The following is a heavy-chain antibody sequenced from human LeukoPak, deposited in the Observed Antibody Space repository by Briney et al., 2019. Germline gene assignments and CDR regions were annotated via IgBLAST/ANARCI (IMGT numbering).Heavy chain of an antibody. J-gene: IGHJ4*02. Sequence: GGPLRLSCAASGFAFGSSAMNWVRQAPGKGLEWVSAITSNGAGTHYADSVKGRFTISRDNSKNTLFLQMNSLSAEDTAVYYCAKEALSHGGNIDYWGQGTLVTVSS. V-gene: IGHV3-23*01. CDR2: ITSNGAGT. D-gene: IGHD4-23*01. CDR3: AKEALSHGGNIDY. CDR1: GFAFGSSA.